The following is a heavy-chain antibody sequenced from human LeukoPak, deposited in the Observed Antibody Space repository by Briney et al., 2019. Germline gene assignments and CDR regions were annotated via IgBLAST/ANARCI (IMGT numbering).Heavy chain of an antibody. CDR3: AKSPLIAAAGTARTYYYHSSGYYVDY. J-gene: IGHJ4*02. CDR1: GFTFSSYA. Sequence: PGGSLCLSCAASGFTFSSYAMSWVRQAPGKGLEWVSAISGSGGSTYYPDSVKGRSTISRDNSKNTLYLQTNSLRAEDTAVYYCAKSPLIAAAGTARTYYYHSSGYYVDYWGQGTLVTVSS. CDR2: ISGSGGST. V-gene: IGHV3-23*01. D-gene: IGHD3-22*01.